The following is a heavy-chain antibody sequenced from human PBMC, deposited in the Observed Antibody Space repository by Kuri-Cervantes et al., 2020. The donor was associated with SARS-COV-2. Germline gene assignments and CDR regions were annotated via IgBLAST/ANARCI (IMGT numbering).Heavy chain of an antibody. CDR3: ARAPSPGIAVAGTLGDYYYYYGMDV. CDR1: GGTFSSYA. Sequence: SVKVSCKASGGTFSSYAISWVRQAPGQGLEWMGGIIPIFGTANYAQKFQGRVTITADESTSTAYMELSSLRSEATAVYYCARAPSPGIAVAGTLGDYYYYYGMDVWGQGTTVTVSS. D-gene: IGHD6-19*01. V-gene: IGHV1-69*13. J-gene: IGHJ6*02. CDR2: IIPIFGTA.